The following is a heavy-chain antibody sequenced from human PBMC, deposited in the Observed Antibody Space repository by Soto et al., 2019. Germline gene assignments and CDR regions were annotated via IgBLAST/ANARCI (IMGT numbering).Heavy chain of an antibody. V-gene: IGHV1-69*04. CDR3: ARDDSSGSPRFDP. D-gene: IGHD3-22*01. CDR1: GGTFSSYT. CDR2: IIPILGIA. Sequence: SVKVSCKASGGTFSSYTISWVRQAPGQGLEWMGRIIPILGIANYAQKFQGRVTITADKSTSTAYMELSSLRSEDTAVYYCARDDSSGSPRFDPWGQGTLVTVSS. J-gene: IGHJ5*02.